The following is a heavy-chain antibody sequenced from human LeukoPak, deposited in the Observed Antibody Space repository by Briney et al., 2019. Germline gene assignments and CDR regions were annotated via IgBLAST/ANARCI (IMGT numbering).Heavy chain of an antibody. CDR2: IYPGDSDT. J-gene: IGHJ3*02. Sequence: GESLQISCKGSGYSITSYWIGWVRQMPGKGLEWMGIIYPGDSDTRYSPSFQGQVTISADKSISTAYLQWSSLKASDTAMYYCARLLPTVPNAFDIWGQGTMVTVSS. CDR1: GYSITSYW. V-gene: IGHV5-51*01. D-gene: IGHD4-17*01. CDR3: ARLLPTVPNAFDI.